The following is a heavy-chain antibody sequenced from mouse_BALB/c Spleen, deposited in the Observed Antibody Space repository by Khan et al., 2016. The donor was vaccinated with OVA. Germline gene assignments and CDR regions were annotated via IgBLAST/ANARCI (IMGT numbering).Heavy chain of an antibody. D-gene: IGHD1-1*01. CDR3: ARPPITTVGATSYWFFDV. CDR2: ISTGDTYT. V-gene: IGHV5-9-3*01. Sequence: DVHLVESGGGLVKSGGSLKLSCAASGFTFSTYAMSWVHQTPEKSLEWVATISTGDTYTYYPDSVKGRFTISRDNAKNTLYLPMRRPRSEDTAMYYGARPPITTVGATSYWFFDVWGAGTTVTVAT. CDR1: GFTFSTYA. J-gene: IGHJ1*01.